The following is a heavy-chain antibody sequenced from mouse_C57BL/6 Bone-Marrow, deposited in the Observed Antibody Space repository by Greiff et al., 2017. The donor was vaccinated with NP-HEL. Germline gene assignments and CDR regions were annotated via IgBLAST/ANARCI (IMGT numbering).Heavy chain of an antibody. CDR2: IYPRDGST. Sequence: QVQLQQSDAELVKPGASVKISCKVSGYTFTDHTIHWMKQRPEQGLEWIGYIYPRDGSTKYNEKFKGKATLTADKSSSTAYMQLNSLTSEDSAVYFCARRMDYGSRKEDYFDYWGQGTTLTVSS. D-gene: IGHD1-1*01. CDR1: GYTFTDHT. CDR3: ARRMDYGSRKEDYFDY. V-gene: IGHV1-78*01. J-gene: IGHJ2*01.